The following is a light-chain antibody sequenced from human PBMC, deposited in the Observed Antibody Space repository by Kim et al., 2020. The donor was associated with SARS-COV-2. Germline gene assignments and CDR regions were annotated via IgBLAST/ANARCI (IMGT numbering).Light chain of an antibody. J-gene: IGLJ2*01. CDR3: NSRDSDDYVV. Sequence: SSELTQDPAVSVALGQTVRITCQGDSLRSYYATWYQQKPGQAPKVAIYDKDNRPSGVPDRFSGSSSGNTASLTITGTQAGDEADYYCNSRDSDDYVVLCG. V-gene: IGLV3-19*01. CDR2: DKD. CDR1: SLRSYY.